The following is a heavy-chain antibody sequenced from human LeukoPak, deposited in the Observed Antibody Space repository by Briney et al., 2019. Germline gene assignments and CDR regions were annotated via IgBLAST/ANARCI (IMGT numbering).Heavy chain of an antibody. CDR3: AKRIQVWLYFDY. J-gene: IGHJ4*02. CDR2: ISGSRDNA. Sequence: GGSLRLSCAASGFTFSSSVVSWVRQAPGKGLEWVSLISGSRDNAYYADSVKGRFTISRDNSKNTLYLQMNSLRAEDTAVYYCAKRIQVWLYFDYWGQGTLVTVSS. V-gene: IGHV3-23*01. CDR1: GFTFSSSV. D-gene: IGHD5-18*01.